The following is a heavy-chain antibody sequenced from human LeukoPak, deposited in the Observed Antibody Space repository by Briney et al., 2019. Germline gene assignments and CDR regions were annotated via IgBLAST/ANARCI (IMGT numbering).Heavy chain of an antibody. Sequence: GGSLRLSCAASGFTFSTYWMSWVRQAPGKGLEWVSVIYSGGNTYYADSVKGRFTISRDNSKNTLYLQMNSLRAEDTAVYYCARSRGVDPWGQGTLVTVSS. V-gene: IGHV3-66*01. J-gene: IGHJ5*02. CDR1: GFTFSTYW. CDR3: ARSRGVDP. D-gene: IGHD3-16*01. CDR2: IYSGGNT.